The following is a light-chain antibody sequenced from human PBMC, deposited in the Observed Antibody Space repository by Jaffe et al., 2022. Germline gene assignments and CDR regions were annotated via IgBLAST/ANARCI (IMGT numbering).Light chain of an antibody. CDR2: GAS. J-gene: IGKJ5*01. V-gene: IGKV3-15*01. Sequence: EIVMTQSPGTLSVSPGERATLSCRASQSVSSNLAWYQQKPGQAPRLLIYGASTRATDIPARFSGSGSGTEFTLTISSLQSEDFAVYYCQQYKNWPPLTFGQGTRLEIK. CDR3: QQYKNWPPLT. CDR1: QSVSSN.